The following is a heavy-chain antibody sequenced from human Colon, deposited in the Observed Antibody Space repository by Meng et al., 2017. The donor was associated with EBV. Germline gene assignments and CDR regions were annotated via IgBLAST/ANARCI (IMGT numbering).Heavy chain of an antibody. CDR1: GGSSSSSKW. J-gene: IGHJ2*01. D-gene: IGHD1-1*01. Sequence: QVGWREAGPGAGVPSADLFSSWGVAGGSSSSSKWWGWVRQSPAKGLEWIGENFHSELTNYNPSLQSRVTISVDKSKNQFSLKVTSVTVADTARYYCMRDLLVLEKNEVWGRGTLVTVSS. CDR3: MRDLLVLEKNEV. V-gene: IGHV4-4*02. CDR2: NFHSELT.